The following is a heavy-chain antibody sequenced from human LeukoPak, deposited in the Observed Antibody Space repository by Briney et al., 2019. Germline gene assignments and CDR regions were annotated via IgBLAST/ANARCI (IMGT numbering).Heavy chain of an antibody. CDR2: ISSSGSTI. V-gene: IGHV3-48*03. Sequence: PGGSLRLSCAASGFTFSSYEMNWVRQAPGKGLEWVSYISSSGSTIYYADSVKGRFTISRDNAKNSLYLQTNSLRAEDTAVYYCARDFGRGYDYVWGSFYFDYWGQGTLVTVSS. CDR1: GFTFSSYE. CDR3: ARDFGRGYDYVWGSFYFDY. D-gene: IGHD3-16*01. J-gene: IGHJ4*02.